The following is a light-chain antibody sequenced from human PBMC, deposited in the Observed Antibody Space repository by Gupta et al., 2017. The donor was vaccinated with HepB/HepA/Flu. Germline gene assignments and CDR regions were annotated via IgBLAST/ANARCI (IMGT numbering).Light chain of an antibody. V-gene: IGKV3-11*01. Sequence: EIVLTQSPATLSLSPGERATLSCRASQSVSSYLAWYQQKPGQAPRLLIYDASNRATGIPDRFSGSGSGTDFTLTISSLEPEDFAVYYCQQRSNWPSNFGHGTKVDIK. CDR2: DAS. CDR1: QSVSSY. CDR3: QQRSNWPSN. J-gene: IGKJ3*01.